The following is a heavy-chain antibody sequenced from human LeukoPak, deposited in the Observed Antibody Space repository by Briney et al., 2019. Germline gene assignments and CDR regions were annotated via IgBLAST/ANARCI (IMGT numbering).Heavy chain of an antibody. CDR3: AKKHFPTSGWIDS. V-gene: IGHV3-23*01. CDR2: ISASLGTP. J-gene: IGHJ4*02. CDR1: GFTFSSFA. D-gene: IGHD6-19*01. Sequence: GGSLRLSCTASGFTFSSFAMAWVRHAPGKGLECVSTISASLGTPYYSDSVKGRFTISRDSSKSTVSLEMNSLRAEDTAVYYCAKKHFPTSGWIDSWGQGTLVTVSS.